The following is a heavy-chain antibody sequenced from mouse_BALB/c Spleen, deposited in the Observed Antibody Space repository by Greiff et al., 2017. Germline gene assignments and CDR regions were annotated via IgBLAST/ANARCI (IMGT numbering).Heavy chain of an antibody. V-gene: IGHV2-9*02. CDR1: GFSLTSYG. J-gene: IGHJ3*01. Sequence: VQVVESGPGLVAPSQSLSITCTVSGFSLTSYGVHWVRQPPGKGLEWLGVIWAGGSTNYNSALMSRLSISKDNSKSQVFLKMNSLQTDDTAMYYCARSYGNYAFFAYWGQGTLVTVSA. CDR2: IWAGGST. D-gene: IGHD2-1*01. CDR3: ARSYGNYAFFAY.